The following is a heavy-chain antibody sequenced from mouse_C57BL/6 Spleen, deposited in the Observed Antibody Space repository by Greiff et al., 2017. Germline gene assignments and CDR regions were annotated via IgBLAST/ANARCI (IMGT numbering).Heavy chain of an antibody. D-gene: IGHD1-1*01. J-gene: IGHJ2*01. Sequence: QVQLQQSGAELARPGASVRLSCKASGYTFTSYGISWVKQRTGQGLEWIGEIYPRSGNTYYNEKFKGKATLTADQSSSTAYMELRSLTSEDSAVYFGARRVGTTVELGYWGQGTTRTVSS. CDR2: IYPRSGNT. V-gene: IGHV1-81*01. CDR1: GYTFTSYG. CDR3: ARRVGTTVELGY.